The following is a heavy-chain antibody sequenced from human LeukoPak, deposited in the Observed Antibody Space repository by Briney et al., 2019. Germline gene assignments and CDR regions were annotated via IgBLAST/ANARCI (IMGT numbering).Heavy chain of an antibody. V-gene: IGHV4-39*01. CDR1: GGSISSSSYY. D-gene: IGHD2-8*01. J-gene: IGHJ4*02. Sequence: PSETLSLTCTVSGGSISSSSYYWGWIRQPPGKGLEWIGSIYYSGSTYYNPSLKSRVTISVDTSKNQFSLKLSSVTAADTAVYYCARLTRIDCTNSVCYNEAFDYWGQGTLVTVSS. CDR3: ARLTRIDCTNSVCYNEAFDY. CDR2: IYYSGST.